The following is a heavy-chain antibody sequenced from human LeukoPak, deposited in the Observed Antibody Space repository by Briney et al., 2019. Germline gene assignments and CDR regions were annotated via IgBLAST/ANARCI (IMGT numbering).Heavy chain of an antibody. CDR3: ARDHSYYDSGRGFDP. D-gene: IGHD3-10*01. Sequence: TGGSLRLSCAASGLTFSGYSMNWVRQAPGKGLEWVSSITSSSSYIHYADSVKGRFTISRDNAKKSLYLQMNSLRAEDTAVYYCARDHSYYDSGRGFDPWGQGTLVTVSS. J-gene: IGHJ5*02. V-gene: IGHV3-21*01. CDR2: ITSSSSYI. CDR1: GLTFSGYS.